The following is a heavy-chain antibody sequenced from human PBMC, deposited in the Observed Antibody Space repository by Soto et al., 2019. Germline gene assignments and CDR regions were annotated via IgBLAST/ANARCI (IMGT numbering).Heavy chain of an antibody. V-gene: IGHV1-18*01. CDR1: GYTFTSYG. D-gene: IGHD3-3*01. Sequence: ASVKVSCKASGYTFTSYGISWVRQAPGQGLEWMGWISAYNGNTNYAQKLQGRVTMTTDTSTSTAYMKLRSLRSDDTAVYFCARVAIFGVPWWFDPWGQGTLVTVAS. J-gene: IGHJ5*02. CDR3: ARVAIFGVPWWFDP. CDR2: ISAYNGNT.